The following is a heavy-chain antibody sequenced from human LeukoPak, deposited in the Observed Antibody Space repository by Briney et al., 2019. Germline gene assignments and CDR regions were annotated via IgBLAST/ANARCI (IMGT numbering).Heavy chain of an antibody. V-gene: IGHV1-18*01. D-gene: IGHD2-2*02. J-gene: IGHJ3*02. CDR1: GYTFTSYG. CDR3: ARDVPAAIKPFFVSAVDAFDN. Sequence: ASVKVSCKASGYTFTSYGISWVRQAPGQGLEWMGWISAYNGNTNYAQKLQGRVTMTTDTSTSTAYMELRSLRSDDTAVYYCARDVPAAIKPFFVSAVDAFDNWGQGTMVTVSS. CDR2: ISAYNGNT.